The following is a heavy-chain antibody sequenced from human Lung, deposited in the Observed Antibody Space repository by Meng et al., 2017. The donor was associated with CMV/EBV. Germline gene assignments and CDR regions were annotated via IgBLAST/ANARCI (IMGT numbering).Heavy chain of an antibody. CDR3: ARDRDPAGDAFDI. D-gene: IGHD6-25*01. V-gene: IGHV3-20*04. Sequence: GESLKISCPASGFTFDDYGMSWVRQAPGKGLEWVSGINWNGGSTGYADSVKGRFTISRDNAKNSLYLQMNSLRAEDTAVYYCARDRDPAGDAFDILGQGTMVTFSS. J-gene: IGHJ3*02. CDR2: INWNGGST. CDR1: GFTFDDYG.